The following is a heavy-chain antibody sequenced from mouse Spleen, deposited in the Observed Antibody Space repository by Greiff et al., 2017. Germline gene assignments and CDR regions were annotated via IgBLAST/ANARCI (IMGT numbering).Heavy chain of an antibody. D-gene: IGHD4-1*01. Sequence: QVHVKQSGAELVRPGASVTLSCKASGYTFTDYEMHWVKQTPVHGLEWIGAIDPETGGTAYNQKFKGKAILTADKSSSTAYMELRSLTSEDSAVYYCTELGPWFAYWGQGTLVTVSA. CDR2: IDPETGGT. CDR1: GYTFTDYE. V-gene: IGHV1-15*01. J-gene: IGHJ3*01. CDR3: TELGPWFAY.